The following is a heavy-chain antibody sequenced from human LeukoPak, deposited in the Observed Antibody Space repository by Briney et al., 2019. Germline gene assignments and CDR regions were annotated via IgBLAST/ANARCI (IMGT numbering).Heavy chain of an antibody. Sequence: PGGSLRLSCAASGFTFSDYWMSRIRQAPGKGLEWVSYISTSSNYTTYADSVKGRFTISRDDAKNSLYLQMSSLRAEDTAVYYCARVFSLAAAGTVDYWGQGTLVTVSS. CDR2: ISTSSNYT. D-gene: IGHD6-13*01. CDR3: ARVFSLAAAGTVDY. V-gene: IGHV3-11*05. CDR1: GFTFSDYW. J-gene: IGHJ4*02.